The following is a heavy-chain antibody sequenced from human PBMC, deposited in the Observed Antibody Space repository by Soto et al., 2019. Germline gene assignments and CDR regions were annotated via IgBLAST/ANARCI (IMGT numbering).Heavy chain of an antibody. J-gene: IGHJ4*02. CDR2: ISAYNGNT. CDR1: GYTFTNFV. CDR3: ARGGTAIDF. V-gene: IGHV1-18*01. D-gene: IGHD2-21*02. Sequence: QVQLVQSGAEVKKPGASMKVSCKASGYTFTNFVISWVRQAPGKGLEWMGWISAYNGNTNYAQNLQGRVTMTTDTTTSTAYMELRRLRSDGTGVYYCARGGTAIDFWGQGTLVTVSS.